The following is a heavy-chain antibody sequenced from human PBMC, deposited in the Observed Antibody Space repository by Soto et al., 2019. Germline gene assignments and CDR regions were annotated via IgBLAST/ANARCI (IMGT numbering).Heavy chain of an antibody. CDR2: IKEDGDQT. D-gene: IGHD3-16*01. CDR3: ARAKRSSTYSEFGS. Sequence: PGGSLRLSCAASGFTFNNYWMSWVRQAPGKGLEWVANIKEDGDQTYYVDSVKGRFTISRDNAKNSLYLQMDTLRAEDTAVYFCARAKRSSTYSEFGSWGQGTLVTVSS. V-gene: IGHV3-7*03. CDR1: GFTFNNYW. J-gene: IGHJ5*02.